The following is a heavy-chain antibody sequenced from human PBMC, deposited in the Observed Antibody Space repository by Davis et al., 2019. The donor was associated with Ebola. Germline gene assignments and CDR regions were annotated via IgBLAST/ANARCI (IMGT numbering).Heavy chain of an antibody. Sequence: ASVKVSCKASGYTFTSYDINWVRQATGQGLGWMGWMNPNSGNTGYAQKFQGWVTMTRDTSISTAYMELSRLRSDDTAVYYCASGLWFRELSDWGQGTLVTVSS. J-gene: IGHJ4*02. CDR3: ASGLWFRELSD. CDR2: MNPNSGNT. CDR1: GYTFTSYD. V-gene: IGHV1-8*01. D-gene: IGHD3-10*01.